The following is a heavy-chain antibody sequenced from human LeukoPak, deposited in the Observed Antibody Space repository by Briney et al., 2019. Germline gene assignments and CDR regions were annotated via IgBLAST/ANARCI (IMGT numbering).Heavy chain of an antibody. CDR3: ARLTHFSGSYLFDY. CDR1: GGSFSGYY. Sequence: SETLSLTCAVYGGSFSGYYWSWIRQPPGKGLEWIGEINHSGSTNYNPSLKSRVTISVDTSKNQFSLKLSSVTAADTAVYYCARLTHFSGSYLFDYWGQGTLVTVSS. CDR2: INHSGST. D-gene: IGHD1-26*01. J-gene: IGHJ4*02. V-gene: IGHV4-34*01.